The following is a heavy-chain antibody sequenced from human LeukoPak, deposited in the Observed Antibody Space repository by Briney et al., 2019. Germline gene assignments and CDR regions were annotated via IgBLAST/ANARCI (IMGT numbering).Heavy chain of an antibody. Sequence: ASVKVSCKASGYTFTGYYMHWVRQAPGQGLEWMGWINPNSGGTNYAQKFQGRVTMTRDTSISTAYMELSRLRSDDTAVYYRASGRGSGYYAFDIWGQGTMVTVSS. CDR3: ASGRGSGYYAFDI. CDR2: INPNSGGT. CDR1: GYTFTGYY. V-gene: IGHV1-2*02. D-gene: IGHD3-22*01. J-gene: IGHJ3*02.